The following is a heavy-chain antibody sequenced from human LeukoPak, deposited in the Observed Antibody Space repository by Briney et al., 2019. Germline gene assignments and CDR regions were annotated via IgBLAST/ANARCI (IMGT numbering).Heavy chain of an antibody. D-gene: IGHD6-19*01. CDR3: ARAPGGSAWYGLGNYFDY. CDR2: ISTNNDNT. Sequence: ASVKVSCKASGYTFSNYGVNWVRQAPGQGLEWVGWISTNNDNTNYAKRFQGRVTTTTDTSTSTAYMELRSLRSDDTAVYFCARAPGGSAWYGLGNYFDYWGQGTLVIVSS. CDR1: GYTFSNYG. V-gene: IGHV1-18*01. J-gene: IGHJ4*02.